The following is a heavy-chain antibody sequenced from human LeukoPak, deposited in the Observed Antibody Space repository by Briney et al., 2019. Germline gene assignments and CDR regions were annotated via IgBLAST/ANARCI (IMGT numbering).Heavy chain of an antibody. CDR1: GGSISSSSYY. V-gene: IGHV4-39*01. D-gene: IGHD1-14*01. J-gene: IGHJ4*02. CDR2: ICYSGST. Sequence: SETLSLTCTVSGGSISSSSYYWGWIRQPPGKGLEWIGSICYSGSTYYNPSLKSRVTISVDTSKNQFSLKLSSVTAADTAVYYCARHHTTNYFDYWGQGTLVTVSS. CDR3: ARHHTTNYFDY.